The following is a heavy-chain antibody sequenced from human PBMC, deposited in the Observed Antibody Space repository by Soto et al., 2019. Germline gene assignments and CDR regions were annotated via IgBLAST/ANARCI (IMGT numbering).Heavy chain of an antibody. V-gene: IGHV4-31*02. CDR1: SGSITTGGYY. D-gene: IGHD2-15*01. CDR3: ARTKCSGGSCYSWSLDY. J-gene: IGHJ4*02. CDR2: RYYSEST. Sequence: SESMSLTRTVSSGSITTGGYYWSWIRQLPGKGLEWIGHRYYSESTYYNPSLKSRVSISLDTSKNQFSLKLSFVTAADTAMYYCARTKCSGGSCYSWSLDYWGQGTPVTVSS.